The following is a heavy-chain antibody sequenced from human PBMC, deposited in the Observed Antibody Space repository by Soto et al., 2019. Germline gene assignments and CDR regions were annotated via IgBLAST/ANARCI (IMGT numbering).Heavy chain of an antibody. CDR1: GYTFTSYG. CDR2: ISAYNGNT. Sequence: GASVKVSCQASGYTFTSYGISWVRQAPGQGLAWMGWISAYNGNTIYAPKFQGRVTITDDTTTDTAYTELSSLRSEDTAVYYCTGRRAAAVPDPEGWGQGTLVTVSS. D-gene: IGHD6-13*01. V-gene: IGHV1-18*04. CDR3: TGRRAAAVPDPEG. J-gene: IGHJ4*02.